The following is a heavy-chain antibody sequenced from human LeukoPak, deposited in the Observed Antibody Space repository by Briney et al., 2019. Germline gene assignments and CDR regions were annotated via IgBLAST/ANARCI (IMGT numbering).Heavy chain of an antibody. CDR1: GYTFTGYY. CDR2: INPNSGGT. CDR3: ARVVTTIQSYFDY. V-gene: IGHV1-2*02. D-gene: IGHD2-21*02. Sequence: ASVKVSCKASGYTFTGYYMHWVRQAPGQGLEWMGWINPNSGGTNYAQKFQGRVTMTRDTSISTAYMELRSLRSDDTAVYYCARVVTTIQSYFDYWGQGTLVTVSS. J-gene: IGHJ4*02.